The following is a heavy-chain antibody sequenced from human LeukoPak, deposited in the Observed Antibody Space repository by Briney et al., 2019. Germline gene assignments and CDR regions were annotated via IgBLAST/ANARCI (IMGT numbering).Heavy chain of an antibody. CDR1: GFTLSNYS. CDR3: ARAFGYDSSGYYYVQYYYYYGMVF. Sequence: PGGSLRLSCAASGFTLSNYSMSWIRPAPGKGLEWVSSISSSGSPIYYADSVKGRFTISRDNAKHSLYLQMNSLRAEDTAVYYCARAFGYDSSGYYYVQYYYYYGMVFWGQGATVTVSS. J-gene: IGHJ6*02. CDR2: ISSSGSPI. D-gene: IGHD3-22*01. V-gene: IGHV3-11*01.